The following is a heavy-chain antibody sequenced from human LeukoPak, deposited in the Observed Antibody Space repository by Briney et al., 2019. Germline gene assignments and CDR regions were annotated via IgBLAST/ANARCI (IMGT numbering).Heavy chain of an antibody. CDR2: IYTSGST. V-gene: IGHV4-61*02. D-gene: IGHD5-18*01. CDR1: GRSISSGSYY. CDR3: ASGERGYSYGSSFYYYYGMDV. Sequence: SQTLSLTCTVSGRSISSGSYYWSWIRQPAGKGLEWIGRIYTSGSTNYNPSLKSRVTISVDTSKNQFSLKLSSVTAADTAVYYCASGERGYSYGSSFYYYYGMDVWGQGTTVTVSS. J-gene: IGHJ6*02.